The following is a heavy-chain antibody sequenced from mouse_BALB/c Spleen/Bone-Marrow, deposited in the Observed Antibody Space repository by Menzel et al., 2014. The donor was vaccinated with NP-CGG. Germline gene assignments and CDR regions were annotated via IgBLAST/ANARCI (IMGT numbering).Heavy chain of an antibody. D-gene: IGHD2-3*01. Sequence: VQVVESGPGLVAPSQSLSITCTVSGFSLXSYGIHWVRQPPGKGLEWLGVIWAGGSTNYNSALMSRLSISKDNSKSQVFLKMNSLQTDDTAMYYCARDPVYDNYDAMDYWGQGTSVTVSS. V-gene: IGHV2-9*02. CDR1: GFSLXSYG. CDR3: ARDPVYDNYDAMDY. CDR2: IWAGGST. J-gene: IGHJ4*01.